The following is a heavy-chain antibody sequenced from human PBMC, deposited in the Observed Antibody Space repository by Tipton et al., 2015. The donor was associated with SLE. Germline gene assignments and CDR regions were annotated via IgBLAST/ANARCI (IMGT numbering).Heavy chain of an antibody. D-gene: IGHD5-18*01. Sequence: TLSLTCTVSGGSVSSSSKYWAWIRQPPGKGLEWIGSIYYTGSTTYYNSFLKSRVTMSVDASKNQFSLRLTSVIAADTAVYYCARLHGYSYGLNWFDPWGQGTLISVSS. CDR3: ARLHGYSYGLNWFDP. CDR2: IYYTGSTT. J-gene: IGHJ5*02. CDR1: GGSVSSSSKY. V-gene: IGHV4-39*07.